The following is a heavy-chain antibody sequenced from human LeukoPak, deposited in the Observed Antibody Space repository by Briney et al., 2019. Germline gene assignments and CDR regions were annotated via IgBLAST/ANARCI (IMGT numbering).Heavy chain of an antibody. CDR2: ISTSGST. V-gene: IGHV4-4*07. CDR1: GGSISNYY. J-gene: IGHJ5*02. Sequence: SETLSLTCTVSGGSISNYYWSWIRQTAGKGLEWIGRISTSGSTNYNPSLKSRVTMSVDTSKNQFSLKLSSVNAADTAVYYCARDVHGSGTWDWFDPWGQGTLVNVSS. D-gene: IGHD3-10*01. CDR3: ARDVHGSGTWDWFDP.